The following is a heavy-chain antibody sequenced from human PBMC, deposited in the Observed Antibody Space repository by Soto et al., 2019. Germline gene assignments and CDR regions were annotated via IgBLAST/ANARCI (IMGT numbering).Heavy chain of an antibody. CDR3: ARGGFMGDFWSGYYYPNWFDP. CDR1: GGSISSYY. D-gene: IGHD3-3*01. J-gene: IGHJ5*02. V-gene: IGHV4-59*08. Sequence: SETLSLTCTVSGGSISSYYWSWIRQPPGKGLEWIGYIYYSGSTNYNPSLKSRVTISVDTSKNQFSLKLSSVTAADTAVYYCARGGFMGDFWSGYYYPNWFDPWGQGTLVTVSS. CDR2: IYYSGST.